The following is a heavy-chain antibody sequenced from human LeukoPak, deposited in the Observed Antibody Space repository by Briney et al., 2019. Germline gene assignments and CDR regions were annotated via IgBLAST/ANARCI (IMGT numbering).Heavy chain of an antibody. Sequence: PSETLSLTCTVSGGSISSGGYYWSWLRQHPGKGLEWIVYIYYSGSTYYNPSLNSRVTISVDTSKNQFSLKLSSVTAADTAVYYCARDACSSTSCYHWFDPWGQGTLVTVSS. CDR1: GGSISSGGYY. D-gene: IGHD2-2*01. J-gene: IGHJ5*02. V-gene: IGHV4-31*03. CDR2: IYYSGST. CDR3: ARDACSSTSCYHWFDP.